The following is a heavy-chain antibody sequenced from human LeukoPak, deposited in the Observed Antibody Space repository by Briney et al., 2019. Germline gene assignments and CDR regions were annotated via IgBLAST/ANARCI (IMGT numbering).Heavy chain of an antibody. J-gene: IGHJ4*02. CDR1: GFTFSSYA. Sequence: GGSLRLSCAASGFTFSSYAMSWVRQAPGKGLEWVAVISYDGSNEYYADSVKGRFTISRDNSKNVLYLQMNSLRAEDTAVYYCARGRGSDSGYDFTLDYWGQGTLVTVSS. V-gene: IGHV3-30*04. D-gene: IGHD5-12*01. CDR2: ISYDGSNE. CDR3: ARGRGSDSGYDFTLDY.